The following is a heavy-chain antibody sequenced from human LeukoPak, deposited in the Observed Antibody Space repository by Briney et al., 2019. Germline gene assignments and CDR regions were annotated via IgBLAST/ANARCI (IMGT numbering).Heavy chain of an antibody. CDR1: GGTFSSYA. CDR3: ARAAGVVPAAAPPVPAWWSYYYYYGMDV. CDR2: MNPNSGNT. Sequence: GSSVKVSCKASGGTFSSYAISWVRQATGQGLEWMGWMNPNSGNTGYAQKFQGRVTMTRNTSISTAYMELSSLRSEDTAVYYCARAAGVVPAAAPPVPAWWSYYYYYGMDVWGQGTTVTVSS. D-gene: IGHD2-2*01. J-gene: IGHJ6*02. V-gene: IGHV1-8*02.